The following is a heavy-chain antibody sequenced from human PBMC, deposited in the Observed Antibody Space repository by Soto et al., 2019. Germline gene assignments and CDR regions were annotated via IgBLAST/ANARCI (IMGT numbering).Heavy chain of an antibody. CDR3: AKAYSNSWPNDWFDP. Sequence: EVQLLESGGGWLQPGGSLRLSCAASGFTFSSYAMNWVRQAPGKGLEWVSGITGSGAGSYYSDSVKGRFTISRDNSKNTLYLQMNSLRAEYTAVYYCAKAYSNSWPNDWFDPWVQGTLVTVSS. V-gene: IGHV3-23*01. CDR2: ITGSGAGS. D-gene: IGHD6-13*01. J-gene: IGHJ5*02. CDR1: GFTFSSYA.